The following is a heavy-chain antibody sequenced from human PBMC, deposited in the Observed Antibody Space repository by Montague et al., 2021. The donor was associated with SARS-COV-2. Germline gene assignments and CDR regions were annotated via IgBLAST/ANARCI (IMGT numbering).Heavy chain of an antibody. Sequence: SETLSLTCAVYGGSFSGYYWSWTRQPPGKGLEWIGEINHSGSTNYNPSLKSRVTISVDTSKNQFSLKLSSVTAAGTAVYYCARANGYYFDYWGQGTLVTVSS. CDR1: GGSFSGYY. D-gene: IGHD2-8*01. V-gene: IGHV4-34*01. CDR3: ARANGYYFDY. CDR2: INHSGST. J-gene: IGHJ4*02.